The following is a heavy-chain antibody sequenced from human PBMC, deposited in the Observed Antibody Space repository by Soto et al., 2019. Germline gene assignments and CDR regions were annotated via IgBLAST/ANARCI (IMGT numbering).Heavy chain of an antibody. CDR3: ARRYGLGFDI. D-gene: IGHD3-10*01. Sequence: QVQLQESGPGLVKPSETLSLTCTVSVGSINSYYWSWIRQPPGKGLEWIGYIYYSGSTNYNPSLKGRVTISGSTSKNQFSLKRSSVTAADTAVYYCARRYGLGFDIWCQGTLVTVSS. CDR2: IYYSGST. J-gene: IGHJ4*02. CDR1: VGSINSYY. V-gene: IGHV4-59*08.